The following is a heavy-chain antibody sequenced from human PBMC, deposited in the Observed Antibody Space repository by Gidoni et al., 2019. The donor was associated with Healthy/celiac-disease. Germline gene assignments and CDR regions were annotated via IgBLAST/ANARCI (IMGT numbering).Heavy chain of an antibody. V-gene: IGHV3-48*02. CDR1: GFTFSSYS. J-gene: IGHJ6*02. Sequence: EVQLVESGGGLVQPGGSLRLSCAASGFTFSSYSMNWVRQAPGKGLEWVSYISSRSSTIYYAYSVKGRFTISRENAKNSLYLQMNSLRDEDTAVYYCARGELDFWSGEMRYYYYGMDVWGQGTTVTVSS. CDR3: ARGELDFWSGEMRYYYYGMDV. D-gene: IGHD3-3*01. CDR2: ISSRSSTI.